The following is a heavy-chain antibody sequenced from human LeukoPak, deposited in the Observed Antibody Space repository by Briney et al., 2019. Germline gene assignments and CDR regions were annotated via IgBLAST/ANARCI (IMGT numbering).Heavy chain of an antibody. CDR3: ARDPRVGTTTGNYLDY. D-gene: IGHD1-26*01. CDR1: GFTFSSYG. Sequence: GGSLRLSCAASGFTFSSYGMHWVRQAPGKGLEYVSTISSTGGSTYYANSVKGRFTISRDNSKNTLYLQMGSLRAEDLAVYYCARDPRVGTTTGNYLDYWGQGTLVTVSS. J-gene: IGHJ4*02. V-gene: IGHV3-64*01. CDR2: ISSTGGST.